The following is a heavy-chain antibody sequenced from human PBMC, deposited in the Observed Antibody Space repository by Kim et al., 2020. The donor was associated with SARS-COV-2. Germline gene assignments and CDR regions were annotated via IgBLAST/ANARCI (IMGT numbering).Heavy chain of an antibody. J-gene: IGHJ3*02. CDR2: IIPIFGTA. V-gene: IGHV1-69*13. D-gene: IGHD3-22*01. CDR1: GGTFSSYA. CDR3: AREGSYYDSSGYYIDAFDI. Sequence: SVKVSCKASGGTFSSYAISWVRQAPGQGLEWMGGIIPIFGTANYAQKFQGRVTITADESTSTAYMELSSLRSEDTAVYYCAREGSYYDSSGYYIDAFDIWGQGTMVTVSS.